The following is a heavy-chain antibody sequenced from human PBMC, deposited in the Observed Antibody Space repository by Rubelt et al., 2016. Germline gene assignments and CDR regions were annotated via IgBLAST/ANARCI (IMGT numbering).Heavy chain of an antibody. Sequence: QVQLQQWGAGLLKPSETLSLTCAVYGGSFSGYYWSWIRQPPGKGLEWIGEINHSGSTNYNPSLKSRVTISVDTSKNQFSLKLGYVTAAETALYYCARMAGNYYGMDVWGQGTTVTVSS. V-gene: IGHV4-34*01. CDR3: ARMAGNYYGMDV. D-gene: IGHD5-24*01. J-gene: IGHJ6*02. CDR2: INHSGST. CDR1: GGSFSGYY.